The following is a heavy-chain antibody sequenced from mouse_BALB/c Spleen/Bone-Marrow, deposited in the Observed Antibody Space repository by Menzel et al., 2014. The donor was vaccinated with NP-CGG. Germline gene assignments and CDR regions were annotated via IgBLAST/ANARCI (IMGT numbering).Heavy chain of an antibody. J-gene: IGHJ4*01. V-gene: IGHV14-3*02. Sequence: VQLQQSGAELVKPGASVKLSCTASGFNIKDTYMHWVKQRPEQGLEWIGRIDPANGNTKYDPKFQGKATITADASSNTAYLQLSSLTSEDTAVYYCARWEYCAMDYWGQGTSVTVSS. D-gene: IGHD4-1*01. CDR3: ARWEYCAMDY. CDR2: IDPANGNT. CDR1: GFNIKDTY.